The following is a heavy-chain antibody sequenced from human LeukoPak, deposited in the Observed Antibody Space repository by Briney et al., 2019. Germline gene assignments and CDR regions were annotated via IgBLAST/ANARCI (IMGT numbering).Heavy chain of an antibody. CDR1: GFTFSSYG. D-gene: IGHD3-10*01. CDR3: AKDIGYYGSGSNSMDY. Sequence: GGSLRLSCAASGFTFSSYGMHWVRQAPGKGLEWVAFILYDGSNKYYADSVKGRFTISRDNSKNTLYLQMNSLRAEDTAVYYCAKDIGYYGSGSNSMDYWGQGTLVTVSS. V-gene: IGHV3-30*02. J-gene: IGHJ4*02. CDR2: ILYDGSNK.